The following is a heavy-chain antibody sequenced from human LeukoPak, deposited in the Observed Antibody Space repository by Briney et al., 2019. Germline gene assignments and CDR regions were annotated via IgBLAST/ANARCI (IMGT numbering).Heavy chain of an antibody. D-gene: IGHD3-3*01. V-gene: IGHV3-23*01. CDR3: AKDFWSGYYPNY. CDR1: GXTFSSYA. Sequence: PGGSLRLSCAASGXTFSSYAVSWVRQAPGKGLEWVSGSGSGGSTYYADSVKGRFTISRDNSKNTLYLQMNSLRAEDTAVYYCAKDFWSGYYPNYWGQGTLVTVSS. CDR2: SGSGGST. J-gene: IGHJ4*02.